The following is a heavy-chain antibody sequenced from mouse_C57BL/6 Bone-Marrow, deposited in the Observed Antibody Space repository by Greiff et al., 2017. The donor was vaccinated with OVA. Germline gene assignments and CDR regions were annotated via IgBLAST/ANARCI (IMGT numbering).Heavy chain of an antibody. V-gene: IGHV1-74*01. CDR3: AIGGSSSCYYAMDY. J-gene: IGHJ4*01. Sequence: QVQLQQPGAELVQPGASVKVSCKASGYTFTNYWMHWVKQRPGQGLEWIGRIHPSDSDTNYNQKFKGKATLTVDKSSSTAYMQLSSLTSEDSAVYYCAIGGSSSCYYAMDYWGQGTSVTVSS. D-gene: IGHD1-1*01. CDR1: GYTFTNYW. CDR2: IHPSDSDT.